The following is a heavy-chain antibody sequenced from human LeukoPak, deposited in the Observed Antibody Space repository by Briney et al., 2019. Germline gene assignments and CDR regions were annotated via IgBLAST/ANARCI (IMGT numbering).Heavy chain of an antibody. CDR3: ARGLGSYDSSEHTWPMISF. D-gene: IGHD3-22*01. J-gene: IGHJ4*02. CDR2: MNPDSGDT. Sequence: NWVRXAAGHGLEWMGWMNPDSGDTAYAQKFQGRITMTRSTSITTAYMELSSLRSEDTAVYYCARGLGSYDSSEHTWPMISFWGQGTQVSVSS. V-gene: IGHV1-8*01.